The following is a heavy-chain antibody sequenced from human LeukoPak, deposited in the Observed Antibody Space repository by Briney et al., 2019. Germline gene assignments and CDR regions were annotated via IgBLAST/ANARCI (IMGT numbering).Heavy chain of an antibody. CDR3: ARDLKEYQLLVGIDP. J-gene: IGHJ5*02. D-gene: IGHD2-2*01. V-gene: IGHV3-74*01. CDR1: GFTFSSYW. CDR2: INSDGSST. Sequence: GGSLRLSCAASGFTFSSYWMHWVRQAPGKGLVWVSRINSDGSSTSYADSVKGRFTISRDNAKNTLYLQMDSLRAEDTAVYYCARDLKEYQLLVGIDPWGQGTLVTVSS.